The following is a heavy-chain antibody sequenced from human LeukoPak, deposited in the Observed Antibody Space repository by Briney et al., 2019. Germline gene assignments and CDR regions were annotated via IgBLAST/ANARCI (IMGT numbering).Heavy chain of an antibody. J-gene: IGHJ4*02. D-gene: IGHD1-26*01. Sequence: GGSPRLSCAASGFTFSTYSMNWVRQAPGKGLEWVSSISSSSSYIYYADSVKGRFTISRDNAKNSLYLQMNSLRAEDTAVYYCAMEGYSGNYPAYWGQGTLVTVSS. CDR3: AMEGYSGNYPAY. CDR1: GFTFSTYS. CDR2: ISSSSSYI. V-gene: IGHV3-21*01.